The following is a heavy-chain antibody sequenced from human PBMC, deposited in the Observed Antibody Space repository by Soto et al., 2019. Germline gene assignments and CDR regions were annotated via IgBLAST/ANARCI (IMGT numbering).Heavy chain of an antibody. V-gene: IGHV4-30-2*01. CDR3: ARSLITLVPEAE. Sequence: LSLTCAVSGGSISSGGYSWSWIRQPPGKGLEWIGYIYHSGSTYYNPSLKSRVTISVDRSKNQFSLKLSSVTAADTAVYDCARSLITLVPEAEWGQGTLVPVYS. D-gene: IGHD3-10*01. J-gene: IGHJ4*02. CDR1: GGSISSGGYS. CDR2: IYHSGST.